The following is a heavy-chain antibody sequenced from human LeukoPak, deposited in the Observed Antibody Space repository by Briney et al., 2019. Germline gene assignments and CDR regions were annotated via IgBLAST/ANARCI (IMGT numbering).Heavy chain of an antibody. Sequence: SETLSLTCTVSGYSMTSSNHYWVWLRQPPGMGLESIVSIYYGGSSYYNPSLNRLITISHNTSKNQFSLKVNTVPAAGTAVYHCARRSHWTGDSCYPVWGQGTTVTVSS. CDR2: IYYGGSS. J-gene: IGHJ6*02. V-gene: IGHV4-39*01. CDR1: GYSMTSSNHY. CDR3: ARRSHWTGDSCYPV. D-gene: IGHD2-15*01.